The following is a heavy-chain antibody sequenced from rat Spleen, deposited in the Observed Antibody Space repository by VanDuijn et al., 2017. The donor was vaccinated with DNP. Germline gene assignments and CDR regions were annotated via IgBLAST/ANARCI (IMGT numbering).Heavy chain of an antibody. CDR1: GFSLTNYG. V-gene: IGHV2S75*01. D-gene: IGHD1-10*01. J-gene: IGHJ2*01. CDR2: IWSGGNT. Sequence: QVQLKESGPVLVQASETLSLTCTVSGFSLTNYGVIWVRQSPGKGLEWMGAIWSGGNTEYNSALKSRLSISRDTSKSQVFLRMNSLQTEDTAIYFCTREREPNNNPYYFDCWGQGVMVIVSS. CDR3: TREREPNNNPYYFDC.